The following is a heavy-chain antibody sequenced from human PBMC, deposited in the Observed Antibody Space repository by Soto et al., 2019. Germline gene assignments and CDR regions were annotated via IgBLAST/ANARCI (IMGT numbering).Heavy chain of an antibody. V-gene: IGHV1-46*01. J-gene: IGHJ3*02. D-gene: IGHD5-12*01. CDR2: INPTGSMT. CDR3: ARDTGYDHDVFDI. Sequence: QVQLVQSGAEVKKPGASVKVSCKASGYSFITSYHMHWVRQAPGQGLEWMGIINPTGSMTRYSQKFQGRLTMTRDTSTATDYMELSNLTSEDTAVYFCARDTGYDHDVFDIWGQGTRVTVSS. CDR1: GYSFITSYH.